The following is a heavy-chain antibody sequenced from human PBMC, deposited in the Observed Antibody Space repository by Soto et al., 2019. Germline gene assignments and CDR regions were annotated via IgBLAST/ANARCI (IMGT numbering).Heavy chain of an antibody. J-gene: IGHJ4*02. CDR3: AQEGPKASTSKTLDY. D-gene: IGHD3-16*01. V-gene: IGHV3-23*01. CDR1: GGTFSNYA. CDR2: ISGSGRST. Sequence: PGGSLRLPCAASGGTFSNYAMGWIRQAPGKGLEWVSSISGSGRSTYHADSVTGRFTISRDNSKSTLYLQMSSLRVEDTPFFFFAQEGPKASTSKTLDYWGKG.